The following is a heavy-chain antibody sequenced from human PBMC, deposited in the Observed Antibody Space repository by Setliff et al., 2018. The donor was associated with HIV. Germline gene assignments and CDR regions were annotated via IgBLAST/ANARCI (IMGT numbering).Heavy chain of an antibody. J-gene: IGHJ4*02. CDR1: SGSIHSGSYY. CDR3: ARLVRGGSGHYFDY. V-gene: IGHV4-61*02. Sequence: SETLSLTCIVSSGSIHSGSYYWSWIRQPVGKGLEWIGRIYTSGSTDYNPSLKSRVAISVDTSKNHFSLNLTSVTAADTAIYFCARLVRGGSGHYFDYWGQGKLVTVSS. D-gene: IGHD3-10*01. CDR2: IYTSGST.